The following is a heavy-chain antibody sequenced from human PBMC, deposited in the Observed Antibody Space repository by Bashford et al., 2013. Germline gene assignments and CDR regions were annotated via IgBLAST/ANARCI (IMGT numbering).Heavy chain of an antibody. CDR3: ARDAFWSAYD. V-gene: IGHV1-2*02. CDR1: GYTFTGYN. CDR2: VDPNSGDT. D-gene: IGHD3-3*01. J-gene: IGHJ4*02. Sequence: VASVKVSCKASGYTFTGYNLHWVRQAPGHGLEWMGWVDPNSGDTKSAQKFQGRVTMTRDTSISTVYMELSSLKFDDTAVYYCARDAFWSAYDWGQGTLVTVSS.